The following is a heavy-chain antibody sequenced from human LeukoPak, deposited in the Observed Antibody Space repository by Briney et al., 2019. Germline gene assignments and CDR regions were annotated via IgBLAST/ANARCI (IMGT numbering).Heavy chain of an antibody. CDR3: ARVLPRNWFDP. J-gene: IGHJ5*02. CDR1: GGSISSGSYY. CDR2: IYTSGST. V-gene: IGHV4-61*02. Sequence: SETLSLTCTVSGGSISSGSYYWSWIRQPAGKGLEWIGRIYTSGSTNYNPSLKSRVTMSVDTSKNQFSLKLSSVTAADTAVYYCARVLPRNWFDPWGQGTLVTVSS.